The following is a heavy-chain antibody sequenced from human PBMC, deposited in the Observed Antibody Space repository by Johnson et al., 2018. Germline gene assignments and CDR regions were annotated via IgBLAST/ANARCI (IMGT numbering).Heavy chain of an antibody. CDR3: ARSAYYYHTGYFQH. CDR1: GYTFTSSD. Sequence: QVQLVQSGAEVKEPGASVTVSCEASGYTFTSSDICWVRQATGQGLEWMGGIIGMFGTAHYAQKFQGRVTITADEFTSTAYMEMSSLTSEDTAVYYWARSAYYYHTGYFQHWGQGTPVTVSS. CDR2: IIGMFGTA. V-gene: IGHV1-69*13. J-gene: IGHJ1*01. D-gene: IGHD3-22*01.